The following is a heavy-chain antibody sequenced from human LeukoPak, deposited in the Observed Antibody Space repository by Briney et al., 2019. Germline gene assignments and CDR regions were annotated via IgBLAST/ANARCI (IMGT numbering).Heavy chain of an antibody. CDR2: ISYDGSNK. V-gene: IGHV3-30-3*01. CDR3: ARDSSGQIYYYYCIDV. J-gene: IGHJ6*02. D-gene: IGHD6-19*01. CDR1: GFNFSSYA. Sequence: GGSLRLTCAAPGFNFSSYAMNWARQAPGEGLEWVAVISYDGSNKYYADSVKGRSTISRDNSKNTLYLQMNSLRAEDTAVYYCARDSSGQIYYYYCIDVWGQGTTVTVSS.